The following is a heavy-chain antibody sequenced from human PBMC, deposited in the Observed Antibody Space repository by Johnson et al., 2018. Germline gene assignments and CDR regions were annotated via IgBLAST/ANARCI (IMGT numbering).Heavy chain of an antibody. Sequence: VQLVETGGGVVQPGRSLRLSCAASGFTFSSYGMHWVRQAPGKGLEWVAVIWFDGSNKYYADSVKGRFPIYRDNSKKTLSLQMNRLRAEDTGIYYLARDGVTHAFDIWGQGTMVTVSP. CDR1: GFTFSSYG. D-gene: IGHD2-21*02. V-gene: IGHV3-33*01. CDR2: IWFDGSNK. CDR3: ARDGVTHAFDI. J-gene: IGHJ3*02.